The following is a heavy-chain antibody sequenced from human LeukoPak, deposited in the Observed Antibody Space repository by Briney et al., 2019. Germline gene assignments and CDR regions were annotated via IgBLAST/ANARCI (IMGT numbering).Heavy chain of an antibody. CDR2: INGGGVNT. D-gene: IGHD4-11*01. J-gene: IGHJ4*02. CDR3: AKDLYSNYGPADY. CDR1: GFTLSNHW. V-gene: IGHV3-23*01. Sequence: GGSLRLSCAASGFTLSNHWMTWVRQAPGKGLEWVSTINGGGVNTHYADSVGGRFTISRDNSKNTLFLQMNSLRDEDTAVYYCAKDLYSNYGPADYWGQGNLVTVSS.